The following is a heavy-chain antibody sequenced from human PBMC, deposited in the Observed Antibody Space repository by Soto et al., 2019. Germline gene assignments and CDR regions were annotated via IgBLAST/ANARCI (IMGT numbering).Heavy chain of an antibody. CDR2: ISAYNGNT. J-gene: IGHJ6*02. CDR3: ARDRAVAGHNYYYAGMDV. CDR1: GYTFTSYG. Sequence: QVQLVQSGAEVKKPGASVKVSCKASGYTFTSYGISWVRQAPGQGLEWMGWISAYNGNTNYAQKLQGRVTMTTDTSTSTDYMELRSLRSGDTAVYYCARDRAVAGHNYYYAGMDVWGQGTTVTVSS. V-gene: IGHV1-18*01. D-gene: IGHD6-19*01.